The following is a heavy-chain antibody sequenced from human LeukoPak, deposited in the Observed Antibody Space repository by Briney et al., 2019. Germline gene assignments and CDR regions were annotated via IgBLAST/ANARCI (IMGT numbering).Heavy chain of an antibody. CDR1: GFTFSNAW. J-gene: IGHJ3*02. D-gene: IGHD2-2*01. CDR2: IKSKTDGGTT. V-gene: IGHV3-15*07. Sequence: GGSLRLSCAASGFTFSNAWMNWVRQAPGKGLEWVGRIKSKTDGGTTDYAAPVKGRFTISRDDSKNTLYLQMNSLKTEDTAVYYCTTEAVPAALDAFDIWGQGKMVTVSS. CDR3: TTEAVPAALDAFDI.